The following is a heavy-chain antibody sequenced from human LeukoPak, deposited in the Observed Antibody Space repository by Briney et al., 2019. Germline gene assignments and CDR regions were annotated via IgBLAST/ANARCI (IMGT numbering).Heavy chain of an antibody. CDR1: GGSISSCY. V-gene: IGHV4-59*01. CDR3: ARVGVHLVAGSHFDY. CDR2: IYYSGST. J-gene: IGHJ4*02. D-gene: IGHD6-19*01. Sequence: KPSETLSLTCTVSGGSISSCYWSWIRKPPGKGREWIGYIYYSGSTNYNPSLKSRVTISVDTSKNQFSLKLSSVTAADTAVYYCARVGVHLVAGSHFDYWGQGTLVTVSS.